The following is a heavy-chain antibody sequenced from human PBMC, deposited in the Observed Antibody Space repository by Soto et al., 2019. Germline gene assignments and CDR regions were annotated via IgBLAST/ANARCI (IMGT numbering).Heavy chain of an antibody. V-gene: IGHV1-69*12. CDR1: GGTFSSYA. CDR2: IIPIFGTA. J-gene: IGHJ6*02. D-gene: IGHD6-6*01. Sequence: QVQLVQSGAEVKKPGSSVKVSCKASGGTFSSYAISWVRQAPGQGLEWMGGIIPIFGTASNAQKFQGRVTIPADESTSTAYMELSSLRSEDTAVYYCARDLREAARPPHYYSYGMDVWGQGTTVTVSS. CDR3: ARDLREAARPPHYYSYGMDV.